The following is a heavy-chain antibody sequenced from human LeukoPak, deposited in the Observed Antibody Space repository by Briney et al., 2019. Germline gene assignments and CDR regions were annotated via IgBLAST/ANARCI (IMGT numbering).Heavy chain of an antibody. CDR1: GDSVSSNSAA. CDR2: TYYRSKWYN. D-gene: IGHD3-10*01. V-gene: IGHV6-1*01. CDR3: ARVGTMVRGVTIDNWFDP. Sequence: PSQTLSLTCAISGDSVSSNSAAWNWIRQSPSRGLEWLGRTYYRSKWYNDYAVSVKSRITINPDTSKNQFSLQLNSVTPEDTAVYYCARVGTMVRGVTIDNWFDPWGQGTLVTVSS. J-gene: IGHJ5*02.